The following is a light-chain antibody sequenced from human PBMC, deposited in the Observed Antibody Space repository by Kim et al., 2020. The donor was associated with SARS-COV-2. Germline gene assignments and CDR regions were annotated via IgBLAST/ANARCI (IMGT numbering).Light chain of an antibody. CDR2: YDS. J-gene: IGLJ3*02. V-gene: IGLV3-21*04. CDR1: NIASKS. Sequence: SYELTQPPSVSVAPGKTARITCGGNNIASKSVHWFQQKPGQAPVLVIYYDSDRPSGIPERFSGSNSGNTATLTISRVEAGDEADYYCQVWDSVSDQNWVFGGGTQLTVL. CDR3: QVWDSVSDQNWV.